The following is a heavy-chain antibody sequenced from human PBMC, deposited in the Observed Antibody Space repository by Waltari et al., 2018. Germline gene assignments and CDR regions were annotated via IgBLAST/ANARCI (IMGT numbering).Heavy chain of an antibody. Sequence: EEQLVESGGGLVEPGGSLRLSCAASGFTFTDAWMSWVRQAPGKGLEWVGRIKSNADGYTTDYAAPVKGRFTISRDDSISMAYLQMNNLRTEDTAVYYCARWECSDYSCYHDPWGQGTLVTVSS. CDR3: ARWECSDYSCYHDP. CDR1: GFTFTDAW. D-gene: IGHD2-2*01. CDR2: IKSNADGYTT. J-gene: IGHJ5*02. V-gene: IGHV3-15*01.